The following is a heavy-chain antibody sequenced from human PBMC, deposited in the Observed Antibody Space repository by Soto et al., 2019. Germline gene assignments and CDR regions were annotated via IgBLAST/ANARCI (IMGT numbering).Heavy chain of an antibody. CDR1: GFIFNNYA. J-gene: IGHJ4*02. Sequence: PGGSLRLSCAASGFIFNNYALTWVRQAPGKGLEWLSTITGSGGTTYYAASAKGRFTISKDTSKNQVLLTMTNMHPVDTATYPSARAGLTMARGFAYWGQGALVTVSS. V-gene: IGHV3-23*01. CDR2: ITGSGGTT. CDR3: ARAGLTMARGFAY. D-gene: IGHD3-3*01.